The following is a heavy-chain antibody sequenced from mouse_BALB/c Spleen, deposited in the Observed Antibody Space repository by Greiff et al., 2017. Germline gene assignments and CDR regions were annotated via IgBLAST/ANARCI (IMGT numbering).Heavy chain of an antibody. Sequence: VQLQQPGAELVRPGASVKLSCKASGYTFTSYSMHWVKQRPGQGLEWIGYINPCSGYTNYNQKFKDKATLTADKSSSTAYMQLSSLTSEDPAVYYCAREGGGYDGAWMAYWGQGTLVTVSA. V-gene: IGHV1-7*01. D-gene: IGHD2-2*01. J-gene: IGHJ3*01. CDR2: INPCSGYT. CDR3: AREGGGYDGAWMAY. CDR1: GYTFTSYS.